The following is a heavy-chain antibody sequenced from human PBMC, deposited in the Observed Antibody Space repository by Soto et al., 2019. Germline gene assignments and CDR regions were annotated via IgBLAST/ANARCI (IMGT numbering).Heavy chain of an antibody. V-gene: IGHV3-13*01. J-gene: IGHJ5*02. D-gene: IGHD3-10*01. Sequence: PGGSRRLSCGASGFIFSNFDMHWVRQTTEKGLEWVSGIGFAGDTNYSGSVKGRFTISRENAKNSLFLQMNSLRVGDTAVYYCVRGLPGGFDPWGQGTLVTVSS. CDR3: VRGLPGGFDP. CDR2: IGFAGDT. CDR1: GFIFSNFD.